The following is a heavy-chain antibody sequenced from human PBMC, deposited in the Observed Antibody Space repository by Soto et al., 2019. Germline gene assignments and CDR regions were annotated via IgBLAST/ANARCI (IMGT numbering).Heavy chain of an antibody. CDR2: IYYSGST. CDR1: GGSISSSSYY. Sequence: PSETLSLTCTVSGGSISSSSYYWGWIRQPPGKGLEWIGSIYYSGSTYYKPSLKSRVTISVDTSKNQYSLKLRSVTAADTAVYYCARNAISYYYDSSGFDYWGQGTLVTVSS. D-gene: IGHD3-22*01. CDR3: ARNAISYYYDSSGFDY. J-gene: IGHJ4*02. V-gene: IGHV4-39*01.